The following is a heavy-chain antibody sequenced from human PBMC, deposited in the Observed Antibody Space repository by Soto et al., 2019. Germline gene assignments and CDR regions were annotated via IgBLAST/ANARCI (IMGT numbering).Heavy chain of an antibody. CDR2: TYYRSKWYN. CDR3: ARDRRLGYCSSTSCTLSLYYYYYGMDV. Sequence: SQTLSLTCAISGDSVSSNSAAWNWIRQSPSRGLEWLGRTYYRSKWYNDYAVSVKSRITINPDTSKNQFSLQLNSVTPEDTAVYYCARDRRLGYCSSTSCTLSLYYYYYGMDVWGQGTTVTVSS. CDR1: GDSVSSNSAA. J-gene: IGHJ6*02. D-gene: IGHD2-2*01. V-gene: IGHV6-1*01.